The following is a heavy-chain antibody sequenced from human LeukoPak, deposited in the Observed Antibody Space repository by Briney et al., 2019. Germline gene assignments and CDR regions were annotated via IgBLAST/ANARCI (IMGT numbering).Heavy chain of an antibody. Sequence: GGSLRLSCAASGFTFSDYYMSWIRQAPGRGPEWVGFIRSKAFGGTTEYAASVKGRFTISRDDSKSIAYLQMNSLKTEDTAIYYCTPTYYYNIWAFDYWGQGTLVTVSS. CDR3: TPTYYYNIWAFDY. J-gene: IGHJ4*02. CDR2: IRSKAFGGTT. CDR1: GFTFSDYY. V-gene: IGHV3-49*03. D-gene: IGHD3-22*01.